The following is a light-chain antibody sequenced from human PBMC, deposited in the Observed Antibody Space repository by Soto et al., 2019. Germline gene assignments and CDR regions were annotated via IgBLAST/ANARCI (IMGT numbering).Light chain of an antibody. J-gene: IGKJ1*01. CDR1: QTINSW. V-gene: IGKV1-5*03. Sequence: DIQMTQSPSTLSGSVGDRVTITCRASQTINSWLAWYQQKPGKAPKLLIYKASTLKSGVPSRFSGSGSGTEFTLTISSLQPDDFATYYCQHYNSYSEAFGQRSKVDIK. CDR2: KAS. CDR3: QHYNSYSEA.